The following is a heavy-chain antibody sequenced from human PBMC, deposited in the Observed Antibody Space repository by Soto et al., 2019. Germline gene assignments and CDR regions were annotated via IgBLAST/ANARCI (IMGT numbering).Heavy chain of an antibody. Sequence: PGGSLRLSCAASGFTFSSYAMSWVRQAPGKGLEWVSAISGSGGSTYYADSVKGRFTISRDNSENTLYLQMNSLRAEDTAVYYCAKDYSARDAFDIWGQGTMVTVSS. CDR2: ISGSGGST. CDR3: AKDYSARDAFDI. J-gene: IGHJ3*02. CDR1: GFTFSSYA. D-gene: IGHD1-26*01. V-gene: IGHV3-23*01.